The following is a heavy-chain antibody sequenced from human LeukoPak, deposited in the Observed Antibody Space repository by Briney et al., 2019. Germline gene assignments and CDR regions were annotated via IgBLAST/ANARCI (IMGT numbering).Heavy chain of an antibody. Sequence: PSETLSLTCAVSGGSISSGGYSWSWIRQPPGKGLEWIANIHHSGSTFYNPSLKSRVTVSADRSKNQFSLNLTSVTAADTAVYYCARVVVTYAAFYFDYWGQGTLVTVSS. D-gene: IGHD2-21*02. CDR3: ARVVVTYAAFYFDY. J-gene: IGHJ4*02. CDR1: GGSISSGGYS. CDR2: IHHSGST. V-gene: IGHV4-30-2*01.